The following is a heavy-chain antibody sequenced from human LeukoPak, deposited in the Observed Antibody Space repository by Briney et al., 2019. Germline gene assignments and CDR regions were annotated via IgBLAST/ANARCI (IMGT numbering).Heavy chain of an antibody. D-gene: IGHD1-1*01. Sequence: ASVKVSCKASGYSFTTYAINWVRQAPGQGLEWMGWINTNTGNPMSAQGFTGRFVFSLDTSVSTAYLQISSLKAEDTAVYYCARGGSTGAFDIWGQGTMVTVSS. CDR2: INTNTGNP. CDR3: ARGGSTGAFDI. J-gene: IGHJ3*02. CDR1: GYSFTTYA. V-gene: IGHV7-4-1*02.